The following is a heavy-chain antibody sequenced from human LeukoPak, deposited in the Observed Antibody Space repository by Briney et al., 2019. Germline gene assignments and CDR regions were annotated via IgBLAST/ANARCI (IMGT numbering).Heavy chain of an antibody. CDR2: ISYDGSNK. CDR1: GFTFSSYA. J-gene: IGHJ4*02. CDR3: AKPPSSFRYYFDY. Sequence: SGGSLRLSCAASGFTFSSYAMHWVRQAPGKGLEWVAVISYDGSNKYYADSVKGRFTISRDNAKNSLYLQMNSLRAEDTAVYYCAKPPSSFRYYFDYWGQGTLVTVSS. D-gene: IGHD2-15*01. V-gene: IGHV3-30-3*02.